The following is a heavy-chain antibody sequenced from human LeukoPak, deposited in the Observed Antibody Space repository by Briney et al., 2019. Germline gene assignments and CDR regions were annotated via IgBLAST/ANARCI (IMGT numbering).Heavy chain of an antibody. Sequence: PGRSLRLSCAASGFTFSSYAMHWVRQAPGKGLEWVAVISYDGSNKYYADSVKGRFTISRDNSKNTLYLQMNSLRAEDTAVYYCARVLGIRGVSMDVWGQGTTVTVSS. D-gene: IGHD3-10*01. CDR3: ARVLGIRGVSMDV. V-gene: IGHV3-30-3*01. J-gene: IGHJ6*02. CDR1: GFTFSSYA. CDR2: ISYDGSNK.